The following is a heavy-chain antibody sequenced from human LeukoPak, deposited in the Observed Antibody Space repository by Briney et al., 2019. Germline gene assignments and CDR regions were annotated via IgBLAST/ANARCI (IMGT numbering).Heavy chain of an antibody. J-gene: IGHJ4*02. CDR2: INWNGGST. CDR3: AKDSGYSYGYFVH. D-gene: IGHD5-18*01. Sequence: GGSLGLSCAASGFIFDDYGMSWVRQAPGKGLELVSGINWNGGSTGYADSVKGRFTISRDNAKNSLYLQMNSLRAEDTALYYCAKDSGYSYGYFVHWGQGTLVTVSS. V-gene: IGHV3-20*04. CDR1: GFIFDDYG.